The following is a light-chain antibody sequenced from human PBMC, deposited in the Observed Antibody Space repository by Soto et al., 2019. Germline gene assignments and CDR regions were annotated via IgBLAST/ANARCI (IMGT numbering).Light chain of an antibody. Sequence: SYELTQPPSVSVAPGQTARITCGGNNIGGKSVHWYQQKPGQAPVLVVNDVSDRPSGIPERFSGSKSGNTATLTISRVEAGDEADYYCSSYTQFSTVVFGGGTQLTVL. CDR2: DVS. V-gene: IGLV3-21*02. CDR1: NIGGKS. CDR3: SSYTQFSTVV. J-gene: IGLJ3*02.